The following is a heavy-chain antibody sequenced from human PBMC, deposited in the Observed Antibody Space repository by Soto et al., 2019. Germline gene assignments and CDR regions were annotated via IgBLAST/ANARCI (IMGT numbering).Heavy chain of an antibody. Sequence: ASVKVSCKASGYTFTSYYMHWVRQAPGQGLEWMGIINPSGGSTSYAQKFQGRVTMTRDTSTSTVYMELSSLRSEDTAVYYCARDRYYYDSSGYTGGDNWFDPWGQGTLVTVSS. CDR1: GYTFTSYY. CDR3: ARDRYYYDSSGYTGGDNWFDP. CDR2: INPSGGST. D-gene: IGHD3-22*01. J-gene: IGHJ5*02. V-gene: IGHV1-46*01.